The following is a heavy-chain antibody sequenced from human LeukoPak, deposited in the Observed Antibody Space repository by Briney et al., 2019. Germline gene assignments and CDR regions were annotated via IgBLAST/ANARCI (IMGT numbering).Heavy chain of an antibody. CDR2: LYSGGTT. J-gene: IGHJ4*02. Sequence: GRSLRLSCAVSGFTVRSNFLNWVRQAPGKGLEWVSVLYSGGTTFYADSVKGRFTISRDNSKNTLYLQMNSLRADDTAVYYCASPSPGGPAAGLFDYWGQGTLVTVSS. CDR1: GFTVRSNF. CDR3: ASPSPGGPAAGLFDY. D-gene: IGHD6-13*01. V-gene: IGHV3-53*05.